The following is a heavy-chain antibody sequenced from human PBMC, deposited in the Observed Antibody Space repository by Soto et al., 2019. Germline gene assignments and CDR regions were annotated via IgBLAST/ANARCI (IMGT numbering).Heavy chain of an antibody. Sequence: EVQLLESGGGLVQPGGSLRLSCTASGFTFSTYAMSWVRQAPGKGLEWVSTIGDSGSTYYADSVKGRFTISRDNSKNTLYLEMNSLRAEDTAVYYCAKDKGGRYCSRTSCLYSFDYWGQGTLVTVSS. V-gene: IGHV3-23*01. CDR2: IGDSGST. J-gene: IGHJ4*02. CDR1: GFTFSTYA. CDR3: AKDKGGRYCSRTSCLYSFDY. D-gene: IGHD2-2*01.